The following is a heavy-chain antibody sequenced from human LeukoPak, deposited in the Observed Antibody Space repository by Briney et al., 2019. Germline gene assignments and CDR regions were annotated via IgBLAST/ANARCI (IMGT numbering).Heavy chain of an antibody. J-gene: IGHJ4*02. CDR2: IIPISATT. D-gene: IGHD6-13*01. Sequence: SVTASCKAYGDAFSNHATSGVRHAPGQGLEWMGVIIPISATTIYAQKFQGRVTITADESTSTVYMELSSLTSEDTAIYYCARWAGDSSIWYPALFDYWGQGTLITVSS. CDR3: ARWAGDSSIWYPALFDY. CDR1: GDAFSNHA. V-gene: IGHV1-69*13.